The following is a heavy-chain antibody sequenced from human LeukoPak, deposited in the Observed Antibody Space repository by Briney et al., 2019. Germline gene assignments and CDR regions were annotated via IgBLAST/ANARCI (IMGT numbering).Heavy chain of an antibody. CDR3: AKLIAVIAGAIDY. J-gene: IGHJ4*02. D-gene: IGHD2-2*01. CDR1: GFTFSNYA. CDR2: ISPSGGTT. Sequence: GGSLRLSCAASGFTFSNYAMSWVRQAPGKGLEWVSSISPSGGTTYYADAVKGRFTMSRDYSKKTVYVEMSSLRADDTAVYYCAKLIAVIAGAIDYWGQGTLVTVSS. V-gene: IGHV3-23*01.